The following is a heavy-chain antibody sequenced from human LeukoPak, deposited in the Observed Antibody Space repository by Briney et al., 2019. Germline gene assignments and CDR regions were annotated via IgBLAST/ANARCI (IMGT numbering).Heavy chain of an antibody. CDR3: AEGSWFDP. CDR1: GGTFSSYA. J-gene: IGHJ5*02. D-gene: IGHD3-10*01. CDR2: IIPILGIA. Sequence: GASVKVPCKASGGTFSSYAISWVRQAPGQGLEWMGRIIPILGIANYAQKFQGRVTITADKSTSTAYMELSSLRSEDTAVYYCAEGSWFDPWGQGTLVTVSS. V-gene: IGHV1-69*04.